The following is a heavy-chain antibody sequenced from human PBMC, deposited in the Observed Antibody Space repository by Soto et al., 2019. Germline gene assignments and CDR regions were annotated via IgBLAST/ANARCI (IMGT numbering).Heavy chain of an antibody. CDR3: ARVGVRGPIPHDYYYYYGMDV. Sequence: PGGSLRLSCAASGFTFSSYAMHWVRQAPGKGLEWVAVISYDGSNKYYADSVKGRFTISRDNSKNTLYLQMNSLRAEDTAVYYCARVGVRGPIPHDYYYYYGMDVWGQGTTVTVSS. CDR1: GFTFSSYA. J-gene: IGHJ6*02. D-gene: IGHD3-10*01. V-gene: IGHV3-30-3*01. CDR2: ISYDGSNK.